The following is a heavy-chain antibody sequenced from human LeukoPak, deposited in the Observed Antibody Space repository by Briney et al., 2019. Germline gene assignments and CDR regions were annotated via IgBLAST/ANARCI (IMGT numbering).Heavy chain of an antibody. D-gene: IGHD3-10*01. CDR1: GGTFSSYA. J-gene: IGHJ5*02. CDR3: AREDYYGSGRTNWFDP. Sequence: SVKVSCQASGGTFSSYAISWVGQAPGQGVEWMGRIIPIFGIANYAQKFQGRVTITADKSTSTAYMELSSLRSEDTAVYYCAREDYYGSGRTNWFDPWGQGTLVTVSS. V-gene: IGHV1-69*04. CDR2: IIPIFGIA.